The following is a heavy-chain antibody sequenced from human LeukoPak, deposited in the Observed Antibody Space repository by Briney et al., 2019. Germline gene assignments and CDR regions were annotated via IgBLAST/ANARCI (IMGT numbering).Heavy chain of an antibody. J-gene: IGHJ6*04. CDR1: GGSMSNHY. Sequence: PSETLSLTCTVSGGSMSNHYWSWVRQSPGKGLEYIGNIYYSGSTNYKPSLKSRVTISVGTSKNQFSLKLSSVTAADTAVYYCARRARRDGYTWGDYYYYGMDVWGEGTTVTVSS. D-gene: IGHD5-24*01. CDR3: ARRARRDGYTWGDYYYYGMDV. CDR2: IYYSGST. V-gene: IGHV4-59*08.